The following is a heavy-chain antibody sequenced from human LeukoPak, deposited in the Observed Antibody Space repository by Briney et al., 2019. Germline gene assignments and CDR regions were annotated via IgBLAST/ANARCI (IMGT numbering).Heavy chain of an antibody. V-gene: IGHV1-2*02. CDR2: INPNSGGT. Sequence: ASVKVSCKASGGTFSSYAISWVRQAPGQGLEWMGWINPNSGGTNYAQKFQGRVTMTRDTSISTAYMELSRLRSDDTAVYYCARASTPQVLRFLEWLLSPPDYWGQGTLVTVSS. J-gene: IGHJ4*02. CDR3: ARASTPQVLRFLEWLLSPPDY. CDR1: GGTFSSYA. D-gene: IGHD3-3*01.